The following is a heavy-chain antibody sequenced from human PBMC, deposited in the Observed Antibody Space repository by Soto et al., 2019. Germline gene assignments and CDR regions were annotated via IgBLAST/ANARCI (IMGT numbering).Heavy chain of an antibody. J-gene: IGHJ4*02. D-gene: IGHD6-13*01. Sequence: PCDSLKHACAASGLTFMSNAVSLVRQAPGKGLEWVSAISGSGGRTYYLDSVKGRFTISRDNSKNTVYLQMNSLRVEDTAVYYCAKKEAVAGMSPHFENWGQGT. CDR3: AKKEAVAGMSPHFEN. V-gene: IGHV3-23*01. CDR2: ISGSGGRT. CDR1: GLTFMSNA.